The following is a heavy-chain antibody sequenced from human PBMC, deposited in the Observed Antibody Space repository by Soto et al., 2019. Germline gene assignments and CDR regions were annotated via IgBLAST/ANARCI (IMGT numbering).Heavy chain of an antibody. J-gene: IGHJ4*02. CDR3: VIRGSGIYSDY. CDR1: GFTFSSYA. V-gene: IGHV3-23*01. CDR2: ISGSGGST. Sequence: EVQLLESGGGLVQPGGSLRLSCAASGFTFSSYAMRWVRQAPGKGLEWVSAISGSGGSTYYADSVKGRFTISRDNSKIALYLQMISLRAADTAVYYCVIRGSGIYSDYWGQGTLVRVSS. D-gene: IGHD1-26*01.